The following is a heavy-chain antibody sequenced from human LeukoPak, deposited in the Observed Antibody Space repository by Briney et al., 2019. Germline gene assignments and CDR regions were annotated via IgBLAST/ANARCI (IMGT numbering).Heavy chain of an antibody. CDR3: AKAAKVIVVATAFDY. V-gene: IGHV3-23*01. CDR1: GFTFSSYA. J-gene: IGHJ4*02. Sequence: PGGSLRLSCAASGFTFSSYAMSWVRQAPGKGLELVSTISGSGGSTYHADSVKGRFTTSRDNSKNTLYLQMNSLRAEDTAVYYCAKAAKVIVVATAFDYWGQGSLVTVSS. D-gene: IGHD2-21*02. CDR2: ISGSGGST.